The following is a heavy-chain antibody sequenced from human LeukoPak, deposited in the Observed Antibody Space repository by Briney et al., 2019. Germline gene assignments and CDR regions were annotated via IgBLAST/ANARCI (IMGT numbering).Heavy chain of an antibody. J-gene: IGHJ5*02. CDR3: ASARGEWLVRNWFDP. CDR2: INHSGST. V-gene: IGHV4-34*01. CDR1: GGSFSGYY. Sequence: SETLSLTCAVYGGSFSGYYWSWIRQPPGKGLEWIGEINHSGSTNYNPSLKSRVTISVDTSKNQFSLKLSSVTAADTAVYYCASARGEWLVRNWFDPWGQGTLVTISS. D-gene: IGHD6-19*01.